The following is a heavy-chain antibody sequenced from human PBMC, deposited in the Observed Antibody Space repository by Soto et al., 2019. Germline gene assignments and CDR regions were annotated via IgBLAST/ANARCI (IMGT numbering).Heavy chain of an antibody. J-gene: IGHJ3*02. CDR1: GGSVSSGSYY. D-gene: IGHD6-19*01. CDR3: ARDRVWRVLGNAFDI. V-gene: IGHV4-61*01. Sequence: NPSETLSLTCTVSGGSVSSGSYYWSWIRQPPGKGLEWIGYIYYSGSTNYNPSLKSRVTISVDTSKNQFSLKLSSVTAADTAVYYCARDRVWRVLGNAFDIWGQGTMVTVSS. CDR2: IYYSGST.